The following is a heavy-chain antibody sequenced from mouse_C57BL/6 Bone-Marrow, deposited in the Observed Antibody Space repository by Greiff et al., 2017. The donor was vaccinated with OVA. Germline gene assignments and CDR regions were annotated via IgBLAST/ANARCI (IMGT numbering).Heavy chain of an antibody. CDR2: IYPSASET. CDR1: GYTFTRYW. CDR3: ARYDYDSAWFAY. V-gene: IGHV1-61*01. D-gene: IGHD2-4*01. J-gene: IGHJ3*01. Sequence: MESCQASGYTFTRYWMDWVKQRPGQGLDWIGTIYPSASETHYNQKFKDKATLTVDKSSSTAYMQLSSLTSEDSAVYYCARYDYDSAWFAYWGQGTLVTVSA.